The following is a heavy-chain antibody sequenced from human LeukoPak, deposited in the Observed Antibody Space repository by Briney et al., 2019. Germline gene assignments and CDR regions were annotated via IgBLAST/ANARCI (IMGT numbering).Heavy chain of an antibody. Sequence: GGSLRLSCAASGFTFSSYAMHWVRQAPGKGLEWVAVISYDGSNKYYADSVKGRFTISRDNSKNTVYLQMNSLSPEDTAVYYCAKESKFWPGSPLAGMSYFDYWGQGVLVTVSS. CDR1: GFTFSSYA. D-gene: IGHD3-3*01. V-gene: IGHV3-30*04. CDR2: ISYDGSNK. CDR3: AKESKFWPGSPLAGMSYFDY. J-gene: IGHJ4*02.